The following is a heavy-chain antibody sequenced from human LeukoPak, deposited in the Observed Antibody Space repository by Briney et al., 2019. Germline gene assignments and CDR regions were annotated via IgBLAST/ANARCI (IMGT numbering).Heavy chain of an antibody. V-gene: IGHV3-33*01. CDR1: GFTFSRYA. Sequence: GGSLRLSCAASGFTFSRYAMHWVRQAPGKGLEWVAVIWYEGTNKSYADSVKGRFTFTRDNSKNMLYLQMDSLRADDTAVYYCARRSSGTSGLDYWGQGILVTVSS. CDR2: IWYEGTNK. J-gene: IGHJ4*02. CDR3: ARRSSGTSGLDY. D-gene: IGHD1-26*01.